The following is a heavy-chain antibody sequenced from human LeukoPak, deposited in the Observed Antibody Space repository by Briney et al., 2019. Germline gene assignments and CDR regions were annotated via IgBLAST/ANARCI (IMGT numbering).Heavy chain of an antibody. CDR1: GFTFSAYA. Sequence: GGSLRLSCSASGFTFSAYAMYWVRQAPGKGLEGVSGISSNGGSSFYADSVKGTFTISRDNSKNTLYLQTSILRAEDTAVYYCVKITSVTGGDCWGQGTRLTVSS. CDR3: VKITSVTGGDC. D-gene: IGHD1-1*01. V-gene: IGHV3-64D*09. CDR2: ISSNGGSS. J-gene: IGHJ4*02.